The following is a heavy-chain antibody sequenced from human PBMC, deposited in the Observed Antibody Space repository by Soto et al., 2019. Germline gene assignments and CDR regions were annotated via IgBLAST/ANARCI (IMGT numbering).Heavy chain of an antibody. D-gene: IGHD2-15*01. CDR1: GGSISSSSYY. J-gene: IGHJ6*03. CDR3: ARLRHCSGGSCSLRTPLYYYYYYMDV. V-gene: IGHV4-39*01. CDR2: IYYSGST. Sequence: QLQLQESGPGLVKPSETLSLTCTVSGGSISSSSYYWGWIRQPPGKGLEWIGSIYYSGSTYYNPSRKRRVTISVDTSKNTFSLKMSSVTAADTAVYYCARLRHCSGGSCSLRTPLYYYYYYMDVWGKGTTVTVSS.